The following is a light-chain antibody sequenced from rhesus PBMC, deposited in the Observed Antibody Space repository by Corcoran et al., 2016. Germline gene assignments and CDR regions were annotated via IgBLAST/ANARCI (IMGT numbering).Light chain of an antibody. V-gene: IGKV2-78*01. J-gene: IGKJ4*01. CDR1: QSLLHSNGYTY. Sequence: DIVMTQTPLSLPVTPGEPASISCRSSQSLLHSNGYTYLFWYQQKPGQSLPLLIYLGSNRASWVPSRFSGSGSGTDFTLKISRVEAEDVGVYYCLQDIQLPLTFGGGTKVEIK. CDR3: LQDIQLPLT. CDR2: LGS.